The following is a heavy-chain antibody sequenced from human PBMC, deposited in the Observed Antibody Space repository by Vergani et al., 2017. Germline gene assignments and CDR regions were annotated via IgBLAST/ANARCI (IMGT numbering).Heavy chain of an antibody. V-gene: IGHV3-23*01. D-gene: IGHD1-26*01. Sequence: EVQLLESGGSLKQPGGSVRLSCAASGFTFSTYAMHWVRQAPGKGLEWVSALTGGGGSTYYADSFKGRFIISRDNSRDTLYLQMNSLRPEDTATYYCMKYAGSYENFFDSWGQGTLVTVSS. CDR2: LTGGGGST. CDR3: MKYAGSYENFFDS. CDR1: GFTFSTYA. J-gene: IGHJ4*02.